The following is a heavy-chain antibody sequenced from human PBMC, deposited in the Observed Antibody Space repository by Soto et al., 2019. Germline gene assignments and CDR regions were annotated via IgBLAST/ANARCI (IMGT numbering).Heavy chain of an antibody. Sequence: GASLRLSSAASGFTFSDAWMTWVRQAPGKGLEWVGRIKRKSDGGTTDYAAPVKGRFIISRDDSKNTVYLQMNSLKVEDTAVYYCTTPVGYRSNCRRYFECWGQGT. CDR3: TTPVGYRSNCRRYFEC. D-gene: IGHD6-13*01. V-gene: IGHV3-15*01. CDR1: GFTFSDAW. J-gene: IGHJ4*02. CDR2: IKRKSDGGTT.